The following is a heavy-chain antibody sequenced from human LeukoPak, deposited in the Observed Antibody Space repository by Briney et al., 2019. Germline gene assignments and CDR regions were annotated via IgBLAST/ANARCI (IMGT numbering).Heavy chain of an antibody. J-gene: IGHJ3*02. CDR1: GGSISSYY. Sequence: SETLSLTCTVSGGSISSYYWSWIRQPPGKGLEWIGYIYYSGSTNYNPSLKSRVTISVDTSKNQFSLKLSSVTAADTAVYYCARDAPYGDHVAFDIWGQGTMVTVSS. V-gene: IGHV4-59*01. CDR2: IYYSGST. D-gene: IGHD4-17*01. CDR3: ARDAPYGDHVAFDI.